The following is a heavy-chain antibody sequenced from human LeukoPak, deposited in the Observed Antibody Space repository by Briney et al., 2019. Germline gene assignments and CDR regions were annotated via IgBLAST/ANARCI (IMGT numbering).Heavy chain of an antibody. CDR2: MNPNSGNT. Sequence: ASVKVSCKASGGTFSSYAISWVRQAPGQGLEWMGWMNPNSGNTGYAQKFQGRVTMTRNTSISTAYMELSSLRSEDTAVYYCARHELGYADPWGQGTLVTVSS. J-gene: IGHJ5*02. CDR1: GGTFSSYA. D-gene: IGHD5-12*01. CDR3: ARHELGYADP. V-gene: IGHV1-8*02.